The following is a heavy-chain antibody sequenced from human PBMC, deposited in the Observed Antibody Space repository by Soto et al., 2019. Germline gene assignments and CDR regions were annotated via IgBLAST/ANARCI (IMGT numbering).Heavy chain of an antibody. Sequence: PSETLSLTCAVSGGSISSYYWSWIRQPAGEGLEWIGRIYTSGSTNYSPSLKSRVTMSVDTSKNQFSLKLSSVTAADTAVYYCARDQSQLVGYYYYGMDVWGQGTTVTVSS. D-gene: IGHD6-6*01. CDR2: IYTSGST. CDR1: GGSISSYY. V-gene: IGHV4-4*07. CDR3: ARDQSQLVGYYYYGMDV. J-gene: IGHJ6*02.